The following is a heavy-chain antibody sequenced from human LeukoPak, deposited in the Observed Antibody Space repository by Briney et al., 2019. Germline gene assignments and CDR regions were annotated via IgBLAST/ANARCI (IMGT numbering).Heavy chain of an antibody. CDR1: GFTFGSYA. V-gene: IGHV3-23*01. CDR2: ISTSGGST. D-gene: IGHD3-22*01. Sequence: PGGSLRLSCAASGFTFGSYAMSWVSQAPGKGLEWVSGISTSGGSTSYADSVKGRFTISRDNPRNTLYMQMNSLRAEDTAVYYCAIMHRYYDGSGYWVQWGQGTLVTLSS. CDR3: AIMHRYYDGSGYWVQ. J-gene: IGHJ4*02.